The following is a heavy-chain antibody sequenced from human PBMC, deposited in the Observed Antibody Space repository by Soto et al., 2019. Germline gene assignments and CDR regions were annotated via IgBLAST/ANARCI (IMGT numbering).Heavy chain of an antibody. CDR1: CYTFTSYG. CDR3: ARCGYSGYDFLDYYMEV. Sequence: GASVKVSCKSSCYTFTSYGISLLRQSTGQWLECMVWIIAYNGNTNYAQKLQGRVTMTTDTSTSTAYMELRSLRSDDTAVYYCARCGYSGYDFLDYYMEVWGKGTTVTVSS. V-gene: IGHV1-18*01. D-gene: IGHD5-12*01. CDR2: IIAYNGNT. J-gene: IGHJ6*03.